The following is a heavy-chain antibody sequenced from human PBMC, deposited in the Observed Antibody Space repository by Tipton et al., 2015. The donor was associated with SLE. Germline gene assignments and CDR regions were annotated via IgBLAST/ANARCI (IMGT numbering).Heavy chain of an antibody. CDR3: AAGSSRSTDY. Sequence: QLVQSGGGVVQPGRSLRLSCAASGFTFSNYGMHWVRQAPGKGLEWVAVIWYDGSNTSYADSVKGRFTISRDNTKNTLYLEMNSLRVEDTAVYYCAAGSSRSTDYWGQGTLVSVSS. CDR2: IWYDGSNT. V-gene: IGHV3-33*03. D-gene: IGHD6-13*01. CDR1: GFTFSNYG. J-gene: IGHJ4*02.